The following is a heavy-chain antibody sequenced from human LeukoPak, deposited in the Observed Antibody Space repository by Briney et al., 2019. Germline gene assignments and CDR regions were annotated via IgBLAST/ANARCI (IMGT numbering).Heavy chain of an antibody. CDR3: VRVHGGGY. J-gene: IGHJ4*02. D-gene: IGHD3-16*01. V-gene: IGHV3-74*01. Sequence: GGSLRLSCAASGFTFSSYWMHWVRQAPGKGLVWVSNINSDGSTTTYADSVNGRFTISRDDSKNTLSLQMSSLRDEDTAVYYCVRVHGGGYWGRGTLVTVSS. CDR1: GFTFSSYW. CDR2: INSDGSTT.